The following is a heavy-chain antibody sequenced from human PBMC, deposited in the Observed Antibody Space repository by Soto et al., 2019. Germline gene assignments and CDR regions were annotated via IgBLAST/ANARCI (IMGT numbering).Heavy chain of an antibody. CDR1: GGTFSSYA. V-gene: IGHV1-69*13. D-gene: IGHD2-15*01. J-gene: IGHJ4*02. Sequence: ASVKVSCKASGGTFSSYAISWVRQAPGQGLEWMGGIIPIFGTANYAQKFQGRVTITADESTSTAYTELSSLRSEDTAVYYCGRVQGGNAAFDYWGRGPLVTVPS. CDR3: GRVQGGNAAFDY. CDR2: IIPIFGTA.